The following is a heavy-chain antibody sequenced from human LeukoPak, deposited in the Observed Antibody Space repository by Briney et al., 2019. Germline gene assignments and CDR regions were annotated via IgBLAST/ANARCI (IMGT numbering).Heavy chain of an antibody. Sequence: GASVKVSCKASGYTFTGYYMHWVRQAPGQGLEWMGWINPNSGGTNYAQKFQGRVTMTRDTSISTAYMELSGLRSDDTAVYYCARIQHYDSSGSFDYWGQGTLVTVSS. CDR2: INPNSGGT. V-gene: IGHV1-2*02. CDR3: ARIQHYDSSGSFDY. J-gene: IGHJ4*02. CDR1: GYTFTGYY. D-gene: IGHD3-22*01.